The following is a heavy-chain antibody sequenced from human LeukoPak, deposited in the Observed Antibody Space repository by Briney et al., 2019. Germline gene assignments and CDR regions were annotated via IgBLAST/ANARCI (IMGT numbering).Heavy chain of an antibody. Sequence: SETLSLTCTVSGGSISSYWSWIRQPAGKGLEWIGRIYGSGSTNYNPSLKSRVTMSLDTSKNQFSLKPSSVTAADTAVYYCAREGYCSGGSCLRDYYYYMDVWGKGTTVTVSS. CDR3: AREGYCSGGSCLRDYYYYMDV. J-gene: IGHJ6*03. V-gene: IGHV4-4*07. D-gene: IGHD2-15*01. CDR2: IYGSGST. CDR1: GGSISSY.